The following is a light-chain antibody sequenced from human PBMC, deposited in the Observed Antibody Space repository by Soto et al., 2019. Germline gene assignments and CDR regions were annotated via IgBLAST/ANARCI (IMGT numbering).Light chain of an antibody. CDR2: DVS. CDR3: CSYAGSYTLI. V-gene: IGLV2-11*01. J-gene: IGLJ2*01. Sequence: QSVLTQPRSASGSPGQSVTISCTGTSTNVGSYNFVSWYQQHPGKAPKFVIYDVSRRPSGVPDRFSGSRSGNTASLTISGLQAEDEADYYCCSYAGSYTLIFGGGTQLTVL. CDR1: STNVGSYNF.